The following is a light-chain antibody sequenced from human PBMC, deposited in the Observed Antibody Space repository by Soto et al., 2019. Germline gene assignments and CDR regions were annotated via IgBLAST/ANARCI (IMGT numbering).Light chain of an antibody. V-gene: IGKV3-11*01. J-gene: IGKJ4*01. Sequence: EIELTQSPATLSLSPGDRATLSCRASQSVRSSLAWFQQKPGQAPRLLIYDASKRATGIPARFSGSASGADFTLTISSLEPGDFAVYYCQQRSDWPPELTFGGGTKVDIK. CDR2: DAS. CDR3: QQRSDWPPELT. CDR1: QSVRSS.